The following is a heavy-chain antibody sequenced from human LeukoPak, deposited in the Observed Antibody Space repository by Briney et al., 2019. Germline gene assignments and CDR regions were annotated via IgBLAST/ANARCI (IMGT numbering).Heavy chain of an antibody. CDR2: ISGSGGST. CDR3: AKDSYCTNGVCYFVGGGYMDV. D-gene: IGHD2-8*01. J-gene: IGHJ6*03. CDR1: GFTFSSYA. Sequence: GGSLRLSCAASGFTFSSYAMSWVRQAPGKGLEWVSAISGSGGSTYYADSVKGRFTISRDNSKNTLYLQMNSLRAEDTAVYYCAKDSYCTNGVCYFVGGGYMDVWGKGTTVTVSS. V-gene: IGHV3-23*01.